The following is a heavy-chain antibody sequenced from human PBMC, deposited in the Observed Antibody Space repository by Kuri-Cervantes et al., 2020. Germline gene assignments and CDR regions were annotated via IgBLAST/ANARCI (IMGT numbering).Heavy chain of an antibody. V-gene: IGHV3-30*03. CDR3: TTDAPFEVGAPGWY. CDR2: ISYDGSNK. CDR1: GFTFSSYG. D-gene: IGHD1-26*01. Sequence: GGSLRLSCAASGFTFSSYGMHWVRQAPGKGLEWVAVISYDGSNKYYADSVKGRFTISRDNSKNTLYLQMNSLKTEDTAVYYCTTDAPFEVGAPGWYWGQGTLVTVSS. J-gene: IGHJ4*02.